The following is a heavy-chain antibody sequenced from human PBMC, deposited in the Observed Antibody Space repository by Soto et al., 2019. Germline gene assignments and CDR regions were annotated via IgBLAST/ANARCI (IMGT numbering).Heavy chain of an antibody. D-gene: IGHD4-17*01. CDR3: ARDEYGGAYDY. Sequence: GSLILSCVVSGFTFSMYSMHWVRQVPGQSPCWVSRISDDGTTTNYADSVRGLFTISRDNAKKSLYLQMNSLRAEDTAVYYCARDEYGGAYDYWGQGTMVTVSS. CDR2: ISDDGTTT. CDR1: GFTFSMYS. V-gene: IGHV3-74*01. J-gene: IGHJ4*02.